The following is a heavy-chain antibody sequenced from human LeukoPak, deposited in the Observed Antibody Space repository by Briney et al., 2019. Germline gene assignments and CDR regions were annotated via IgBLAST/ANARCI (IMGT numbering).Heavy chain of an antibody. Sequence: ASVTVSYKASRYIFTGSYIHWVRQAPGQGLAWMGWINPNSGGTNRAQKFQGRATLTGDTSTNTAYMEPIRLNSNDTAVYYCARALSSLRLYYFDSWGQATLVTVSS. CDR1: RYIFTGSY. D-gene: IGHD6-6*01. J-gene: IGHJ4*02. V-gene: IGHV1-2*02. CDR2: INPNSGGT. CDR3: ARALSSLRLYYFDS.